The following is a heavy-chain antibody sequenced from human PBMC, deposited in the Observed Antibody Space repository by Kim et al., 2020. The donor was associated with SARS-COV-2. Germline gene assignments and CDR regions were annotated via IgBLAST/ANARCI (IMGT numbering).Heavy chain of an antibody. J-gene: IGHJ5*02. D-gene: IGHD1-1*01. Sequence: SVKVSCKASGGTFSSYAISWVRQAPGQGLEWMGRIIPILGIANYAQKFQGRVTITADKSTSTAYMELSSLRSEDTAVYYCASGNDDFVSAFDPWGQGTLVTVSS. V-gene: IGHV1-69*04. CDR3: ASGNDDFVSAFDP. CDR2: IIPILGIA. CDR1: GGTFSSYA.